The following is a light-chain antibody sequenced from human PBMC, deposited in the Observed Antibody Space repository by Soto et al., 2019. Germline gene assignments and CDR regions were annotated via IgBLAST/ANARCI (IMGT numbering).Light chain of an antibody. CDR1: QGVSSY. J-gene: IGKJ1*01. CDR2: DAS. V-gene: IGKV3-11*01. CDR3: HQRSNWPPWT. Sequence: EIVLTQSPATLSLSPGERATLSCSASQGVSSYLAWYQQKPGQAPRLLIYDASNRATGIPARFSGSGSGTDFTLTISSLEPEDFAVYYCHQRSNWPPWTFGQGTKVEIK.